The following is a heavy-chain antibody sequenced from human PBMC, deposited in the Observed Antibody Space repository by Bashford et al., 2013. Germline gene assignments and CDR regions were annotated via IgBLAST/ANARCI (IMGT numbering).Heavy chain of an antibody. CDR3: ARHRRGSSWGAFDI. CDR2: IYYSGTT. Sequence: SETLSLTCTVSGGSISSYNYYWGWIRQPPGKGLEWIGSIYYSGTTYYNPSLKSRVTISVDTSKNQFSLKLTSVTAADTAVYYCARHRRGSSWGAFDIWGQGTMVTVSS. D-gene: IGHD3-16*01. CDR1: GGSISSYNYY. J-gene: IGHJ3*02. V-gene: IGHV4-39*01.